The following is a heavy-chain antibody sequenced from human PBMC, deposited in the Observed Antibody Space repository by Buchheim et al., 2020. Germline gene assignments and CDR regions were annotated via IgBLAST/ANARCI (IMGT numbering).Heavy chain of an antibody. CDR1: GGPISSSSYY. CDR2: IYYSGST. Sequence: QLQLQESGPGLVKPSETLSLTCTVSGGPISSSSYYWGWIRQPPGKGLEWIGSIYYSGSTYYNTSPKSRVTISVDTSMNHLYLKLRYVTAADTAVYYCARSSLDYANDYWGQRTL. J-gene: IGHJ4*02. CDR3: ARSSLDYANDY. V-gene: IGHV4-39*01. D-gene: IGHD4-17*01.